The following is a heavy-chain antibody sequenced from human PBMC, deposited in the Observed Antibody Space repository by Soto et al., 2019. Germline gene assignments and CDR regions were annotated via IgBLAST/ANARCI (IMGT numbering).Heavy chain of an antibody. V-gene: IGHV3-30*18. CDR1: GFTFSSYG. D-gene: IGHD2-21*02. J-gene: IGHJ4*02. CDR3: AKDSRIVVVTAPYDY. Sequence: QVQLVESGGGVVQPGRSLRLSCAASGFTFSSYGMHWVRQAPGKGLEWVAVITYDGSNKYYADSVKGRFTISRDNSKNTLYLQMNSLRAEDTAVYYFAKDSRIVVVTAPYDYWGQGTRVTVSS. CDR2: ITYDGSNK.